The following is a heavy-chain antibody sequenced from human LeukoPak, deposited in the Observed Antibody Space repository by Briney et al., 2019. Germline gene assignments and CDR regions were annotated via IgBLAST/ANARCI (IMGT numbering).Heavy chain of an antibody. CDR3: ARGRYYYDSSGYHDAFDI. J-gene: IGHJ3*02. D-gene: IGHD3-22*01. CDR2: IYTSGST. CDR1: GGSISSYY. V-gene: IGHV4-4*07. Sequence: PSEILSLTCTVSGGSISSYYWSWIRQPAGKGLEWIGRIYTSGSTNYNPSLKSRVTISVDTSKNQFSLKLSSVTAADTAVYYCARGRYYYDSSGYHDAFDIWGQGTMVTVSS.